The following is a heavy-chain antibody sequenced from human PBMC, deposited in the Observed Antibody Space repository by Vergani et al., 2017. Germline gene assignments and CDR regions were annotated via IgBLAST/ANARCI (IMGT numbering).Heavy chain of an antibody. CDR1: GYSFTSYW. D-gene: IGHD3-22*01. Sequence: EVQLVQSGAEVKKPGESLRISCKGSGYSFTSYWISWVRQMPGKGLEWMGRIDPSDSYTNYSPSFQGHVTISADKSISTAYLQWSSLKASDTAMYYCARSRDSSGYYYVDCDYWGQGTLVTVSS. CDR2: IDPSDSYT. CDR3: ARSRDSSGYYYVDCDY. V-gene: IGHV5-10-1*03. J-gene: IGHJ4*02.